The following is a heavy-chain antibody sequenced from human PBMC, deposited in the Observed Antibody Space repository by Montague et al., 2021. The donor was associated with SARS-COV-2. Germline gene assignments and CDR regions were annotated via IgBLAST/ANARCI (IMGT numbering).Heavy chain of an antibody. CDR2: IWYDGSNK. CDR1: GFTFSSYG. Sequence: SLRLSCAASGFTFSSYGMHWVRQAPGKGLEWVAVIWYDGSNKYYADSVKGRFTISRDNSKNTLYLQMNSLRAEDTAVYYCARGEGLRYFARGPSGYWGQGTLVTVSS. V-gene: IGHV3-33*01. D-gene: IGHD3-9*01. J-gene: IGHJ4*02. CDR3: ARGEGLRYFARGPSGY.